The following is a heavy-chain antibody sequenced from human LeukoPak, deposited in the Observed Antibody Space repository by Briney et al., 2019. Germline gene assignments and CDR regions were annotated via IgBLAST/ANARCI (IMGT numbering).Heavy chain of an antibody. CDR3: ARNLGYCSSTSCYDRQIYYYYGMDV. CDR1: GFTFSSYG. J-gene: IGHJ6*04. D-gene: IGHD2-2*01. CDR2: IWYDGSNK. Sequence: GGSLRLSCAASGFTFSSYGMHWVRQAPGKGLEWVAVIWYDGSNKYYADSVEGRFTISRDNSKNTLYLQMNSLRAEDTAVYYCARNLGYCSSTSCYDRQIYYYYGMDVWGKGTTVTVSS. V-gene: IGHV3-33*01.